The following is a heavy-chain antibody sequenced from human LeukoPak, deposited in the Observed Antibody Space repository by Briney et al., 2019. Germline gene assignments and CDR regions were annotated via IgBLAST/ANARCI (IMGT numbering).Heavy chain of an antibody. CDR1: GFSFSRYW. Sequence: GGSLRLSCAASGFSFSRYWMHWVRQAPGRGLEWVAVISYDGSNKYHLDSVKGRFTISRDNSKDTLYLQMDSLRPEDTAVYYCAKDSDRGGWYPDHWGQGTLVTVSS. V-gene: IGHV3-30*18. D-gene: IGHD6-19*01. CDR3: AKDSDRGGWYPDH. J-gene: IGHJ4*02. CDR2: ISYDGSNK.